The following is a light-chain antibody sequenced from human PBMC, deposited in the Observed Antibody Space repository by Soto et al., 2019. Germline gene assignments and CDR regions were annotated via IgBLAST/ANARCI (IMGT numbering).Light chain of an antibody. V-gene: IGLV2-14*01. CDR2: DVS. Sequence: SVLTQPAPLSGSPGQSIPISCPGNNSDVGGYDYVSWYQQHPGKAPKLMIYDVSNRPSGVSNRFSGSKSGNTASLTISGLQDEDEADYYCSSYTSSITLGVFGTGTKVNVL. CDR1: NSDVGGYDY. J-gene: IGLJ1*01. CDR3: SSYTSSITLGV.